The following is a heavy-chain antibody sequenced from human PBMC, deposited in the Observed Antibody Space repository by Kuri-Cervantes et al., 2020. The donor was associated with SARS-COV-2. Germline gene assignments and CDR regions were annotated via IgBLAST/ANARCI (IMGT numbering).Heavy chain of an antibody. D-gene: IGHD6-13*01. CDR1: GFTFSYYG. V-gene: IGHV3-23*01. Sequence: GGSLRLSCAASGFTFSYYGMHWVRQAPGKGLEWVSAISGSGGSTYYADSVKGRFTISRDNSKNTLYLQMNSLRAEDTAVYYCAKGGEAAAVGAFDIWGQGTMVTVSS. J-gene: IGHJ3*02. CDR3: AKGGEAAAVGAFDI. CDR2: ISGSGGST.